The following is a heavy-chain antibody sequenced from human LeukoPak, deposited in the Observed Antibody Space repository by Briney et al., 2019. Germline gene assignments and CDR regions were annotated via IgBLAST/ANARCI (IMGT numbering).Heavy chain of an antibody. CDR3: ARDELYCSGGSCYSSDY. CDR2: ISSSSSYI. J-gene: IGHJ4*02. CDR1: GFTFSSYS. Sequence: PGGSLRLSCAASGFTFSSYSMNWVRQAPGKGLEWVSSISSSSSYIYYADSVKGRFTISRDNAKNSLYLQMNSLRAEGTAVYYCARDELYCSGGSCYSSDYWGQGTLVTVSS. V-gene: IGHV3-21*01. D-gene: IGHD2-15*01.